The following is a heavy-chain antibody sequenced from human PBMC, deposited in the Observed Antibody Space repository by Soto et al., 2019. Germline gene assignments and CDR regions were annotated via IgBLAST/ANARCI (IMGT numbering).Heavy chain of an antibody. CDR3: AKGDLDIVVVPAAIGVSDYYYGMDV. Sequence: GGSLRLSCAASGFTFDDYTMHWVRQAPGKGLEWVSLISWDGGSTYYADSVKGRFTIYRDNSKNSLYLQMNSLRTEDTALYYCAKGDLDIVVVPAAIGVSDYYYGMDVWGQGTTVTVSS. D-gene: IGHD2-2*02. CDR1: GFTFDDYT. CDR2: ISWDGGST. V-gene: IGHV3-43*01. J-gene: IGHJ6*02.